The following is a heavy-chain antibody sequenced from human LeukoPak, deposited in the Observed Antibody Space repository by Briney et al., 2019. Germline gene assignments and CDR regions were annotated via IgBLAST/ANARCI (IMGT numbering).Heavy chain of an antibody. D-gene: IGHD6-13*01. Sequence: GGSLRLSCAASGFTFSSYGMNWVRQAPGKGLEWVSSISSSGTYIYFADSVKGRFTISRDNAKNSLYLQMNSLRAEDTAVYYCAGGSGYSSSWYWIHFDYWGQGTLVTVSS. J-gene: IGHJ4*02. V-gene: IGHV3-21*01. CDR1: GFTFSSYG. CDR3: AGGSGYSSSWYWIHFDY. CDR2: ISSSGTYI.